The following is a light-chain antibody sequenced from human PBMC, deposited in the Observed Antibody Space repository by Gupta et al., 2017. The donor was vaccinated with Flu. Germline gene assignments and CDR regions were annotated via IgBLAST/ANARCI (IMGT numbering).Light chain of an antibody. Sequence: PLSQPASASGSPVQSITISCTGTTSDVGGYSYVSWYQQHPGKAPKLMIYEVTERPAGVSNRFSGSKSGNTASLTISGLQAEDEADYFCASYTTTDNWVFGGGTKLTVL. CDR3: ASYTTTDNWV. CDR1: TSDVGGYSY. V-gene: IGLV2-14*01. CDR2: EVT. J-gene: IGLJ3*02.